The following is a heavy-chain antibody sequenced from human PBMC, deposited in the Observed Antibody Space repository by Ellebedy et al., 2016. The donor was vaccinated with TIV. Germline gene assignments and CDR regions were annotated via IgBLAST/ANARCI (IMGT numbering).Heavy chain of an antibody. CDR3: VKSPHSSDWFAS. CDR1: GFIFKNFF. V-gene: IGHV3-64D*06. CDR2: ISSNGGRR. Sequence: PGGSLRLSCSASGFIFKNFFMHRVRQAPGKGLEHVSGISSNGGRRFSTDSVEGRFTISRDNSRSTLYLQMSSLTPEDTALYYCVKSPHSSDWFASWGQGALVIVSS. D-gene: IGHD1-26*01. J-gene: IGHJ5*01.